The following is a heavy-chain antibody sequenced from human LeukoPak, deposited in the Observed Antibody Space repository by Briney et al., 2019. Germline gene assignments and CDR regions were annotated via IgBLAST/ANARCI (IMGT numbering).Heavy chain of an antibody. CDR2: IYYSGSA. V-gene: IGHV4-59*01. D-gene: IGHD6-25*01. CDR1: GGSISSYY. J-gene: IGHJ4*02. Sequence: SETLSLTCTVSGGSISSYYWSWIRQPPGKGLEWIGNIYYSGSANHNPSLKSRVTISRDTSKNQFSLKLTSVTTADTAVYYCARAGGVKTAALDLDYWGQGTLVTVSS. CDR3: ARAGGVKTAALDLDY.